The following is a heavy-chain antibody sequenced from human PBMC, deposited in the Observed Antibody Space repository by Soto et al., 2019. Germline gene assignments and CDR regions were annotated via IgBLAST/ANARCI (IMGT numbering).Heavy chain of an antibody. J-gene: IGHJ4*02. CDR1: GFTFSSYW. V-gene: IGHV3-74*01. CDR3: AKLGGDSSSWYYFDY. Sequence: GGSLRLSCAASGFTFSSYWMHWVRQAPGKGLVWVSRINGDGSSTSYADSVKGRFTISRDNAKNTLYLQMNSLRAEDTAVYYCAKLGGDSSSWYYFDYWGQGTLVTVSS. CDR2: INGDGSST. D-gene: IGHD6-13*01.